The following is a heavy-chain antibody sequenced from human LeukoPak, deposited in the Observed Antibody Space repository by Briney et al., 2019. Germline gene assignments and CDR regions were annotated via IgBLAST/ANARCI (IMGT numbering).Heavy chain of an antibody. V-gene: IGHV3-9*01. CDR1: GFSFDDYA. Sequence: PGGSLRLSCAASGFSFDDYAMHWVRQAPGKGLEWVSGITWNRGSIGYADSVKGRFTISRDNAKKSLYLQMNTLRAEDTALYYCVKDMGYYDSSSSRGPYFDHWGQGTPVTVSS. CDR3: VKDMGYYDSSSSRGPYFDH. D-gene: IGHD3-22*01. J-gene: IGHJ4*02. CDR2: ITWNRGSI.